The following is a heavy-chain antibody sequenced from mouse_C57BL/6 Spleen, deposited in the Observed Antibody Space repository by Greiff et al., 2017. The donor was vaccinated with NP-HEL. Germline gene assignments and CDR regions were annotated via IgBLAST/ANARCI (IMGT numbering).Heavy chain of an antibody. Sequence: QVHVKQPGAELVMPGASVKLSCKASGYTFTSYWMHWVKQRPGQGLEWIGEIDPSDSYTNYNQKFKGKSTLTVDKSSSTAYMQLSSLTSEDSAVYYCARKRGLGSFDYWGQGTTLTVSS. D-gene: IGHD4-1*01. CDR1: GYTFTSYW. CDR2: IDPSDSYT. J-gene: IGHJ2*01. CDR3: ARKRGLGSFDY. V-gene: IGHV1-69*01.